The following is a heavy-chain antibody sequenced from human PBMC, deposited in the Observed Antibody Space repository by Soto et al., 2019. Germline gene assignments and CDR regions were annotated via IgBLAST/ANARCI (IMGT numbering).Heavy chain of an antibody. CDR1: GFTFDDYA. CDR3: AKDTCSTSCYSDY. CDR2: ISWDGGST. J-gene: IGHJ4*02. D-gene: IGHD2-2*02. Sequence: EVQLVESGGVVVQPGGSLRLSCAASGFTFDDYAMHWVRQAPGKGLEWVSLISWDGGSTYYADSVKGRFTISRDNNKNSLYLQMNSLRAEDTALYYCAKDTCSTSCYSDYWGQGTLVTVSS. V-gene: IGHV3-43D*04.